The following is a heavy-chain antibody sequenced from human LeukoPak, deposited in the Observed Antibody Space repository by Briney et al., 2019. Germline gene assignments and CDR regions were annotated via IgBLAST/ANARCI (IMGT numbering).Heavy chain of an antibody. J-gene: IGHJ4*02. Sequence: PGGSLRLSCAASGFTFSSYAMSWVRQAPGKGLEWVSAISGSGGSTYYADSVKGRFTISRDNSKNTLYLQMNSLRAEDTAVYYCAKNMQWREVGFVDYWGQGTLVTVSS. CDR2: ISGSGGST. D-gene: IGHD6-19*01. CDR1: GFTFSSYA. CDR3: AKNMQWREVGFVDY. V-gene: IGHV3-23*01.